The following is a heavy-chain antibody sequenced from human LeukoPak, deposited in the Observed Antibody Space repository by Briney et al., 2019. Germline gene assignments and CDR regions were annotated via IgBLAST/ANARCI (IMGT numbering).Heavy chain of an antibody. CDR1: GGTFSSYA. V-gene: IGHV1-69*01. J-gene: IGHJ6*02. CDR3: ARDQPEDVDTAMIRYYYGMDV. D-gene: IGHD5-18*01. CDR2: IIPIFGTA. Sequence: SVKVSCKASGGTFSSYAISWVRQSPGQGLEWMGGIIPIFGTANYAQKFQGRVTITADESTSTAYMELSSLRSEDTAVYYCARDQPEDVDTAMIRYYYGMDVWGQGTTVTVSS.